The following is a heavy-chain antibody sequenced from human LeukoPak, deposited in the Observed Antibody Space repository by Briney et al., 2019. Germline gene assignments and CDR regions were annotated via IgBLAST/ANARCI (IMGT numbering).Heavy chain of an antibody. CDR3: ARDGFLEWLSHFDY. J-gene: IGHJ4*02. CDR2: ISAYNGNT. Sequence: ASVKLSCKASGYTFTSYGISWVRQAPGQGLEWMGWISAYNGNTNYAQKLQGRVTMTTDTSTSTAYMELRSLRSDDTAVYYCARDGFLEWLSHFDYWGQGTLVTVSS. D-gene: IGHD3-3*01. CDR1: GYTFTSYG. V-gene: IGHV1-18*01.